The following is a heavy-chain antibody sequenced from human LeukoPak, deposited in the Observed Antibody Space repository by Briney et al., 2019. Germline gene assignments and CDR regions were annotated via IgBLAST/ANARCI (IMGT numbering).Heavy chain of an antibody. CDR3: ARNRVTMVRGVIITPYYYYYMDV. CDR1: GYTFTSYD. V-gene: IGHV1-8*01. J-gene: IGHJ6*03. D-gene: IGHD3-10*01. Sequence: GASVKVSCKASGYTFTSYDIIWVRQATGQGLEWMGWMNPNSVNTVSAQKFQGRVTMTRNTSISTAYMELSSLRSEDTAVYYCARNRVTMVRGVIITPYYYYYMDVWGKGTTVTISS. CDR2: MNPNSVNT.